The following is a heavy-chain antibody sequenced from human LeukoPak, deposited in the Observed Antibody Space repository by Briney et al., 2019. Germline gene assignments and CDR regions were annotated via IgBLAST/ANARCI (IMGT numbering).Heavy chain of an antibody. CDR2: INSDGSGT. J-gene: IGHJ6*02. CDR1: GFTFSSYW. CDR3: AKGDYGSGANYYYGMDV. D-gene: IGHD3-10*01. V-gene: IGHV3-74*01. Sequence: GGSLRLSCAASGFTFSSYWMHWVRQVPGKGLGWVSRINSDGSGTSYADSVKGRFTISRDNAKNTLYLQMDSLRAEDTAVYYCAKGDYGSGANYYYGMDVWGQGTTVTVSS.